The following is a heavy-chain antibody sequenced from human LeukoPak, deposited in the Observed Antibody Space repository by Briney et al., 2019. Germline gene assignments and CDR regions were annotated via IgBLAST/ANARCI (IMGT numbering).Heavy chain of an antibody. CDR3: ARGAARTAEYFQH. CDR2: MNPNSGNT. D-gene: IGHD2-15*01. J-gene: IGHJ1*01. Sequence: ASVKFSCKASGYTFTSYDINWMRQATGQGLELMGWMNPNSGNTGYAQKFQGRVTMTRNTSISTAYMALSSLRSEDTAVYYCARGAARTAEYFQHWGQGTLVTVSS. CDR1: GYTFTSYD. V-gene: IGHV1-8*01.